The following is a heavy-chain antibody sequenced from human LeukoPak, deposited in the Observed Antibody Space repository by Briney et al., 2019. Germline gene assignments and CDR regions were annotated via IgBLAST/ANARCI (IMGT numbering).Heavy chain of an antibody. CDR3: ARSRSFDY. V-gene: IGHV4-59*11. Sequence: SETLSLTCTVSGGSISSHYWSWIRQPPGKGLEWIGYIYYSGSTNYNPSLKSRVTISVDTSKNQLSLKLSSVTAADTAVYYCARSRSFDYWGQGTLVTVSS. CDR1: GGSISSHY. CDR2: IYYSGST. J-gene: IGHJ4*02.